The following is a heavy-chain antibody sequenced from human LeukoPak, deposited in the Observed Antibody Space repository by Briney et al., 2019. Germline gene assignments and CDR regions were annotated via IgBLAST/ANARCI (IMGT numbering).Heavy chain of an antibody. CDR2: ISGSGGST. CDR3: AKGPSSGYYMDV. CDR1: GFTFNSYA. D-gene: IGHD3-10*01. V-gene: IGHV3-23*01. Sequence: GGSLRLSCAASGFTFNSYAMSWVRQAPGKGLEWVSAISGSGGSTYYADSVKGRFTISRDNSKNTLYLQMNSLRAEDTAVYYCAKGPSSGYYMDVWGKGTTVTVSS. J-gene: IGHJ6*03.